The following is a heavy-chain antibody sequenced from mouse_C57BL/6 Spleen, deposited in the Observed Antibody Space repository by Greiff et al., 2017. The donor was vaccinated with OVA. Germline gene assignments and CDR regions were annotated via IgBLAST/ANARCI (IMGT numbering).Heavy chain of an antibody. Sequence: ESGPGLVKPSQSLSLTCPVTGYSITSGYYWNWIRQFPGNKLEWMGYISYDGSNNYNPSLKNRISITRDTSKNQFFLKLNSVTTEDTATYYCAREDYVTWFAYWGQGTLVTVSA. V-gene: IGHV3-6*01. D-gene: IGHD2-4*01. J-gene: IGHJ3*01. CDR1: GYSITSGYY. CDR3: AREDYVTWFAY. CDR2: ISYDGSN.